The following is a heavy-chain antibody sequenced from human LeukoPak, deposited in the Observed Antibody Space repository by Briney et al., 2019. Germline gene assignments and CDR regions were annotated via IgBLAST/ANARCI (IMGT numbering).Heavy chain of an antibody. D-gene: IGHD2-2*01. J-gene: IGHJ5*02. CDR3: ARGAVGVPAAITP. V-gene: IGHV3-21*01. Sequence: GGSLRLSCAASGFTFSSYSMNLVRLAPGKGLEWVSSISSSSSYMYYADSVKGRFTISRDNAKNSLYLQMNSLRAEDTAVYYCARGAVGVPAAITPWGQGTLVTVSS. CDR1: GFTFSSYS. CDR2: ISSSSSYM.